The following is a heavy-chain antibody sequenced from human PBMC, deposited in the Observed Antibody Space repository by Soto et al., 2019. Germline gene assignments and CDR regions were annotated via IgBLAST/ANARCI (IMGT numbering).Heavy chain of an antibody. Sequence: GSLRLSCAASGFTFSSYGMHWVRQAPGKGLEWVAVISYDGSNKYYADSVKGRFTISRDNSKNTLYLQMNSLRAEDTAVYYCAKLGRGMVRGAYYFDYWGQGTLVTVSS. J-gene: IGHJ4*02. CDR1: GFTFSSYG. D-gene: IGHD3-10*01. CDR2: ISYDGSNK. V-gene: IGHV3-30*18. CDR3: AKLGRGMVRGAYYFDY.